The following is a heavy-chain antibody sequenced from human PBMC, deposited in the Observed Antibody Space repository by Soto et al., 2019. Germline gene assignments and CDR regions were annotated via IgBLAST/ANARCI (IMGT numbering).Heavy chain of an antibody. CDR3: ARETTPPETWTYYYYYGMDV. CDR1: GFTFSSYW. J-gene: IGHJ6*02. Sequence: QPGGSLRLSCAASGFTFSSYWMSWVRQAPGKGLEWVANIKQDGSEKYYVDSVKGRFTISRDNAKNSLYLQMNSLRAEDTAVYYCARETTPPETWTYYYYYGMDVWGQGTTVTVSS. CDR2: IKQDGSEK. V-gene: IGHV3-7*05. D-gene: IGHD1-1*01.